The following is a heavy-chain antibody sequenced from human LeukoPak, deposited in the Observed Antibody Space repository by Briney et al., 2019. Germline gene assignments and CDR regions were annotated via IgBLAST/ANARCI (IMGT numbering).Heavy chain of an antibody. CDR1: GYTFTSYD. V-gene: IGHV1-8*01. CDR2: MNPNSGNT. Sequence: GASVKVSCKASGYTFTSYDINWVRQATGQGLEWMGRMNPNSGNTGYAQKFQGRVTMTRNTSISTAYMELSSLRSEDTAVYYCASSSGWPGWFDPWGQGTLVTVSS. D-gene: IGHD6-19*01. CDR3: ASSSGWPGWFDP. J-gene: IGHJ5*02.